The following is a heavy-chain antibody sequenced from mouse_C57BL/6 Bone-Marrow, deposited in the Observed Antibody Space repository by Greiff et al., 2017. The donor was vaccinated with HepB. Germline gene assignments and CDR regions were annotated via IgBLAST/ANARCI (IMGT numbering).Heavy chain of an antibody. CDR3: ARRDYYGS. J-gene: IGHJ2*01. CDR2: IHPNSGST. CDR1: GYTFTGYW. Sequence: VQLQQSGAELMKPGASVKLSCKATGYTFTGYWIEWVKQRPGHGLEWIGMIHPNSGSTNYNEKFKSRATLTVDKSSSTAYMQLSSLTSEDSAVYYCARRDYYGSWGQGTTLTVSS. D-gene: IGHD1-1*01. V-gene: IGHV1-64*01.